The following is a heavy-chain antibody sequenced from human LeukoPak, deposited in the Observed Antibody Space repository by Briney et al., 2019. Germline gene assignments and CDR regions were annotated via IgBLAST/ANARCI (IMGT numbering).Heavy chain of an antibody. Sequence: GGSLRLSCAASGFTFSSYAMNWVRQAPGKGLEWISSISGSGDNTYYADSVKGRFTISRDNSKNTLYLQMNSLRAEDTAVYYCTTYGSGRKFDYWGQGILVTVSS. J-gene: IGHJ4*02. CDR2: ISGSGDNT. V-gene: IGHV3-23*01. D-gene: IGHD3-10*01. CDR3: TTYGSGRKFDY. CDR1: GFTFSSYA.